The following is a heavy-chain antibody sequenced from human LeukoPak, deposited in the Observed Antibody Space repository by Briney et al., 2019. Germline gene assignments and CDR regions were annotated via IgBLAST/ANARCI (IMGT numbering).Heavy chain of an antibody. D-gene: IGHD6-19*01. Sequence: ASVKVSCKASGYTITSYYMHWVRQAPGQGLEWMGIINPSGGSTSYAQKFQGRVTMTRDTSTSTVYMELSSLRSEDTAVYYCARGIAVAGITRNNWFDPWGQGTLVTVSS. V-gene: IGHV1-46*01. CDR2: INPSGGST. J-gene: IGHJ5*02. CDR1: GYTITSYY. CDR3: ARGIAVAGITRNNWFDP.